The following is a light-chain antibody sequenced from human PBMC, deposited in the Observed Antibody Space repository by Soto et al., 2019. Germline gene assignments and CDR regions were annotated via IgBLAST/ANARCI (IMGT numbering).Light chain of an antibody. CDR1: QSINHKY. CDR3: QLYSGSPWT. J-gene: IGKJ1*01. Sequence: EIVLTQSPDTLSLSPGERATLSCRASQSINHKYLAWFQQEPGQTPKLLIHSVSIRATGIPDSFSGSGSGTDFTLTISRLEPEDFAVYYCQLYSGSPWTFGRGTKVEIK. CDR2: SVS. V-gene: IGKV3-20*01.